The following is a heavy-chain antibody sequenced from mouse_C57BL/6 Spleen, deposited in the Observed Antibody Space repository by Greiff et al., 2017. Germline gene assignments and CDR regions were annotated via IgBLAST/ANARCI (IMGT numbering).Heavy chain of an antibody. J-gene: IGHJ2*01. V-gene: IGHV14-3*01. CDR3: ARADYGGGNFDY. CDR2: IDPANGNT. Sequence: DVQLQESVAELVRPGASVKLSCTASGFNIKNTYMLWVKQRPEQGLEWIGRIDPANGNTKYAPKFQGKATITADTSSNTAYLQRSSLTSEDTAIYYCARADYGGGNFDYWGQGTTLTVSS. CDR1: GFNIKNTY. D-gene: IGHD2-4*01.